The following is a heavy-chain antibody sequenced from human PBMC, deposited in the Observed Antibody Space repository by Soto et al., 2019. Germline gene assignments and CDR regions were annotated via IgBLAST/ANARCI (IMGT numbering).Heavy chain of an antibody. J-gene: IGHJ6*02. CDR3: ARGARYYYDSSGYYRYYYGMDV. Sequence: QVQLVQSGAEVKKPGASVKVSCKASGYTFTSYAMHWVRQAPGQRLEWMGWINAGNGNTKYSQKFRGRVTITRDTSASTAYMELSSLRSEDTAVYYCARGARYYYDSSGYYRYYYGMDVWGQGTTVTVSS. D-gene: IGHD3-22*01. V-gene: IGHV1-3*01. CDR2: INAGNGNT. CDR1: GYTFTSYA.